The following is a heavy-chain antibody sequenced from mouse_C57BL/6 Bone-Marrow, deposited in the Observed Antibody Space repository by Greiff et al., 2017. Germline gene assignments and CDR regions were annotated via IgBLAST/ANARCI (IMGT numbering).Heavy chain of an antibody. CDR2: IDPSDSYT. D-gene: IGHD2-14*01. J-gene: IGHJ2*01. Sequence: VQLQQPGAELVKPGASVKLSCKASGYTFTSYWMQWVKQRPGQGLEWIGEIDPSDSYTNYNQKFKGKATLTVDTSSSTAYMQLSSLTCEDSAVYYCARGYHPPDYWGQGTTLTVSS. V-gene: IGHV1-50*01. CDR3: ARGYHPPDY. CDR1: GYTFTSYW.